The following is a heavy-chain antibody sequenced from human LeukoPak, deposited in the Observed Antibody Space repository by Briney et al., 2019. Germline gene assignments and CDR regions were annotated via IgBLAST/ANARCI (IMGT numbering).Heavy chain of an antibody. CDR1: GFTFSSYA. V-gene: IGHV3-23*01. J-gene: IGHJ4*02. CDR2: ISGSGGST. CDR3: AKRVSGTTFY. D-gene: IGHD1-1*01. Sequence: GGSLRLSCAASGFTFSSYAMSWVRQAPGKGLEWVSAISGSGGSTFYADSVKGRFTISRDNSKNTLYLHMNSLRAEDTAVYYCAKRVSGTTFYWGQGTLVTVSS.